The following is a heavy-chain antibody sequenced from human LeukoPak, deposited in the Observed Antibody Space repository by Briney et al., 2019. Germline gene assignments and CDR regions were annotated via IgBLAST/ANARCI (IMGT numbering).Heavy chain of an antibody. V-gene: IGHV4-61*02. D-gene: IGHD3-3*01. CDR2: IHRSGST. J-gene: IGHJ5*02. Sequence: SETLSLTCTVSGGSISRGSYYWSWIRQPAGKGLEWIGRIHRSGSTAYNPSVKSRVTISLDTSKNQFSLKLNSVTAADTAVYYCARGGFLVQNHFDPWGQGTLVTVSS. CDR1: GGSISRGSYY. CDR3: ARGGFLVQNHFDP.